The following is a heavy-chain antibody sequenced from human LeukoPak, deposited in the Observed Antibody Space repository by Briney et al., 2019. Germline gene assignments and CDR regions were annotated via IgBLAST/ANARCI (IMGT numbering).Heavy chain of an antibody. V-gene: IGHV3-48*02. Sequence: GGSLRLSCAASGFTLTGYSMNWVRQAPGKGLEWVSYISSSSRTIYYADSVKGRFTILRDNAKNSLYLQMNSLREEDTAVYYCARPHQDYVWGSPDCRGQGTLVTVSS. D-gene: IGHD3-16*01. CDR1: GFTLTGYS. CDR2: ISSSSRTI. J-gene: IGHJ4*02. CDR3: ARPHQDYVWGSPDC.